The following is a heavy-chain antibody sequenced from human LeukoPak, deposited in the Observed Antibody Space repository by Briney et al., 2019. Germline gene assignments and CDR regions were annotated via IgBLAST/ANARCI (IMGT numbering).Heavy chain of an antibody. J-gene: IGHJ4*02. V-gene: IGHV4-34*01. CDR1: GGSFSGYY. Sequence: SETLSLTCAVYGGSFSGYYWSWIRQPPGKGLEWIGEINHSGSTNYNPSLKSRVTISVDTSKNQFSLKLSSVTAADTAVYYCARGGGYSYGYPFDYWGQGTLSPSPQ. D-gene: IGHD5-18*01. CDR2: INHSGST. CDR3: ARGGGYSYGYPFDY.